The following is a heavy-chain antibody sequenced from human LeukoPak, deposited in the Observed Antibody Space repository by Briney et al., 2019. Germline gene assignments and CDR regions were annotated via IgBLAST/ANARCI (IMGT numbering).Heavy chain of an antibody. CDR3: ARGTHHYFDY. CDR1: GGSISPYY. CDR2: IYYSGST. J-gene: IGHJ4*02. V-gene: IGHV4-31*03. Sequence: PSETLSLTCTVSGGSISPYYWTWIRQHPGKGLEWIGYIYYSGSTYYNPSLKSRVTISVDTSKNQFSLKLSTVTAADTAVYYCARGTHHYFDYWGQGTLVTVSS. D-gene: IGHD3/OR15-3a*01.